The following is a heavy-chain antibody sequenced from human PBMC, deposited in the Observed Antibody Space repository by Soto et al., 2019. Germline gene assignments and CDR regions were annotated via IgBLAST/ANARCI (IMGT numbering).Heavy chain of an antibody. CDR2: ISYDGSNK. CDR1: GFTFSSYG. CDR3: AKDYGSGCDWLRVCDASDI. J-gene: IGHJ3*02. Sequence: QVQLVESGGGVVQPGRSLRLSCAASGFTFSSYGMHWVRQAPGKGLEWVAVISYDGSNKYYADSVKGRFTISRDTSKNTLYLQMNSLRAEDTAMYYCAKDYGSGCDWLRVCDASDIWGQGTMVTVSS. V-gene: IGHV3-30*18. D-gene: IGHD6-19*01.